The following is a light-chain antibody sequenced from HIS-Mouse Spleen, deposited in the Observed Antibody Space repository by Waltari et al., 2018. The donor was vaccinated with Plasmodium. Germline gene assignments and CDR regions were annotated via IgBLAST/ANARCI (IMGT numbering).Light chain of an antibody. V-gene: IGKV4-1*01. CDR1: QSVLYSSNNKNY. J-gene: IGKJ1*01. Sequence: DIVMTQSPDSLAVSLGEWATINCNSSQSVLYSSNNKNYLAWYQQKPGQPPKLLIYWASTRESGVPDRFSGSGSGTDFTLTISSLQAEDVAVYYCQQYYSTLTWTFGQGTKVEIK. CDR3: QQYYSTLTWT. CDR2: WAS.